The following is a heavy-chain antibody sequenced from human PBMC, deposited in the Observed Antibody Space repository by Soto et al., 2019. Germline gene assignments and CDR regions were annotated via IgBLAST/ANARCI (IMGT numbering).Heavy chain of an antibody. V-gene: IGHV1-2*02. D-gene: IGHD2-15*01. CDR1: VFSVDTTYC. CDR2: INPNSGDT. CDR3: GSPRSGPSPDVGH. Sequence: QVQLVQSGAEVKKPGASVKVSCKASVFSVDTTYCIHWVRRAPGQGLEWMGSINPNSGDTNDAQNFQGTVTMTRDASISTAYMEVSSLTSDDTAVYYCGSPRSGPSPDVGHWGHGTVVTVSS. J-gene: IGHJ4*01.